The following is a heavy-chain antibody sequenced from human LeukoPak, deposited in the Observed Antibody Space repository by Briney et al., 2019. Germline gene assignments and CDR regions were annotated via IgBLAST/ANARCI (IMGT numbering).Heavy chain of an antibody. Sequence: SETLSLTCAVYGGSFSGYYWSWIRQPPGKGLEWIGEINHSGSTNYNPSLKSRVTISVDTSKNRFSLKLSSVTAADTAVYYCARVDIVVVPAALYNWFDPWGQGTLVTVSS. J-gene: IGHJ5*02. CDR1: GGSFSGYY. CDR2: INHSGST. V-gene: IGHV4-34*01. CDR3: ARVDIVVVPAALYNWFDP. D-gene: IGHD2-2*03.